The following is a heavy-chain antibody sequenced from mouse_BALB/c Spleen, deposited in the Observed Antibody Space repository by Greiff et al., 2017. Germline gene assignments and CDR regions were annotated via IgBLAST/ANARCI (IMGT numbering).Heavy chain of an antibody. Sequence: VHVKQSGAELVKPGASVKLSCTASGFNIKDTYMHWVKQRPEQGLEWIGRIDPANGNTKYDPKFQGKATITADTSSNTAYLQLSSLTSEDTAVYYCARHSSGPWFAYWGQGTLVTVSA. CDR2: IDPANGNT. J-gene: IGHJ3*01. CDR3: ARHSSGPWFAY. CDR1: GFNIKDTY. D-gene: IGHD3-1*01. V-gene: IGHV14-3*02.